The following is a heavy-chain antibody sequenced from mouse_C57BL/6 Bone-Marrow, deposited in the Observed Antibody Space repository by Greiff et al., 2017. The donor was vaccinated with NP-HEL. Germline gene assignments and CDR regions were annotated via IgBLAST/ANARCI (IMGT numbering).Heavy chain of an antibody. Sequence: VQLQQPGAELVMPGASVKLSCKASGYTFTSYWMHWVKQRPGQGLEWIGEIDPSDSYTNYNQKFKGKSTLTVDKSYSTAYMQLSSLTSEDSAVYYCARRGHRYGSSWGFDYWGQGTTLTVSS. J-gene: IGHJ2*01. CDR1: GYTFTSYW. CDR2: IDPSDSYT. CDR3: ARRGHRYGSSWGFDY. V-gene: IGHV1-69*01. D-gene: IGHD1-1*01.